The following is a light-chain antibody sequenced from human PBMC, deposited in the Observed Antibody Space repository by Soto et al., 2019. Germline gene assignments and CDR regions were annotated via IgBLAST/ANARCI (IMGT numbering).Light chain of an antibody. Sequence: LTQPPSASGSPGQSVAISCTGTSSDVGGYNYVSWYQQHPGKAPKLMIYEVNKRPSGVPDRFSGSKSGNTASLTVSGLQAEDEADYYCSSYAGSSNVFGTGTRAPS. CDR3: SSYAGSSNV. CDR1: SSDVGGYNY. J-gene: IGLJ1*01. V-gene: IGLV2-8*01. CDR2: EVN.